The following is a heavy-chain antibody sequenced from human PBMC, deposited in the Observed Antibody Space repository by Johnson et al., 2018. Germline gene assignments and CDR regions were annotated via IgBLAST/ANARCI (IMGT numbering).Heavy chain of an antibody. CDR1: GGSISTYY. Sequence: QVQLQESGPGLVKPSETLSLACTVSGGSISTYYWSWIRQPPGKGLDYIGNIYYSGSTTYNPSLRSRVTISVDTSKNHSSLKLSSVTAADTAVYYCARALWFGDLHYYMDVWGKGTTVTVSS. D-gene: IGHD3-10*01. CDR2: IYYSGST. CDR3: ARALWFGDLHYYMDV. J-gene: IGHJ6*03. V-gene: IGHV4-59*01.